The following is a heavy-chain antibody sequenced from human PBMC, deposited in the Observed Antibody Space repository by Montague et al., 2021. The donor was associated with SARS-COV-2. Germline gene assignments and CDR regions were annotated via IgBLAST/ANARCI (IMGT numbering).Heavy chain of an antibody. J-gene: IGHJ4*02. CDR3: SRGGGMIRGVVDF. CDR2: ISRSGDST. Sequence: SLRLSCAASGFTFDDYGMSWVRQAPGKGLEWVCGISRSGDSTAYGDSVKGRFTISRDNATNSLYLQMNSLRVEDTAFYHCSRGGGMIRGVVDFWGQGILVSVSS. D-gene: IGHD3-10*01. V-gene: IGHV3-20*01. CDR1: GFTFDDYG.